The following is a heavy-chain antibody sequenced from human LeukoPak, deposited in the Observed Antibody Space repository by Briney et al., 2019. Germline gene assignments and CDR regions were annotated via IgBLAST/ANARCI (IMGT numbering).Heavy chain of an antibody. CDR1: GFTFSTYA. Sequence: PGGSLRLSCAAPGFTFSTYAMGWVRQAPGKGLEWVSSIKGGGGDPFYADSVKGRFTISRDNSKNTLFLQLDSLRAEDSAVYYRAKGGHDFNPFYWWGQGTLVTVSS. J-gene: IGHJ4*02. V-gene: IGHV3-23*01. CDR2: IKGGGGDP. CDR3: AKGGHDFNPFYW. D-gene: IGHD2-21*02.